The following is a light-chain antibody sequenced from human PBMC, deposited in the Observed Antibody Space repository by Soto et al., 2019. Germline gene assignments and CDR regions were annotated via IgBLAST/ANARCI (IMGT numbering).Light chain of an antibody. CDR1: QSVNNNY. CDR3: HQYGSSPTT. J-gene: IGKJ1*01. Sequence: EIVLTHSPGTLSLSPGERATLSFSTSQSVNNNYLAWYQQKPGQAPRLLIYGASSRATGIPDRFSGSGSGTDFALTISRLEPEDFAVYYCHQYGSSPTTLGQGTKVDIK. V-gene: IGKV3-20*01. CDR2: GAS.